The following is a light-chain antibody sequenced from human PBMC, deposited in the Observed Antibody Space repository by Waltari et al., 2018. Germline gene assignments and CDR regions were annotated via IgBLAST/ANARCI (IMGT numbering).Light chain of an antibody. V-gene: IGKV3-20*01. CDR2: DAS. CDR3: QKYGSLPAT. J-gene: IGKJ1*01. Sequence: EIMLTQSPGNLSLSPGERATLSCRASQSISRYLAWYQHKPGQAPRLLIYDASSRATGIPDRFSGSGSGTDFSHTISRLEPEDFAVYYCQKYGSLPATFGQGTKVEIK. CDR1: QSISRY.